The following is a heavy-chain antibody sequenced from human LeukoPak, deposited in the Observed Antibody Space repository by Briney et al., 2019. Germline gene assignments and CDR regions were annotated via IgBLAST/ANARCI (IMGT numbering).Heavy chain of an antibody. CDR1: GGSFSGYY. J-gene: IGHJ4*02. Sequence: SETLSHTCAVYGGSFSGYYWSWIRQPPGKGLEWIGEINHSGSTNYNPSLKSRVTISVDTSKNQFSLKLSSVTAADTAVYYRARGLVSKTVGRIYYGSGSYLVYFDYWGQGTLVTVSS. CDR3: ARGLVSKTVGRIYYGSGSYLVYFDY. V-gene: IGHV4-34*01. D-gene: IGHD3-10*01. CDR2: INHSGST.